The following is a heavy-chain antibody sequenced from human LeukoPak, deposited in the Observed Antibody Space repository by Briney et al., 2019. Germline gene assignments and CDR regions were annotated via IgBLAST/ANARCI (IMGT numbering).Heavy chain of an antibody. CDR1: GFTFSSSS. CDR2: ISGSGTNT. J-gene: IGHJ4*02. Sequence: PGGSLRLSCAASGFTFSSSSMNWVRQAPGKGLEWVSGISGSGTNTYYADSVKGRLTISRDNAKNSLYLQMNSLRSEDTAVYYCARGDTWSYGTNYFDYWGQGTLVTVSS. V-gene: IGHV3-21*01. CDR3: ARGDTWSYGTNYFDY. D-gene: IGHD5-18*01.